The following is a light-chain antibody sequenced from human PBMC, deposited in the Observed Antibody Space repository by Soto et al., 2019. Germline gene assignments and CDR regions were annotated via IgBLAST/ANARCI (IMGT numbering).Light chain of an antibody. J-gene: IGLJ3*02. CDR1: SSDVGGYNY. CDR3: SSYTSSSTWV. CDR2: EVN. Sequence: QSVLTQPASVSGSPGQSITISCSGASSDVGGYNYVSWYQHYPGKAPKLMIYEVNNRPSGVSNRFSGSKSGNTASLTISGLQAEDEADYYCSSYTSSSTWVFGGGTKLTVL. V-gene: IGLV2-14*01.